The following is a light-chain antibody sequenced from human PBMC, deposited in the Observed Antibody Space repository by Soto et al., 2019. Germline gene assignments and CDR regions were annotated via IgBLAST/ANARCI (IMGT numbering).Light chain of an antibody. Sequence: EIVMTQSPATLSVSRGERATLSCRANQAISSNLAWYQQKPGQAPRLLIYGASTRATGIPDRFSGSGSGTEFTLTISSLQSEDFAVYYCQQRSNWVTFGPGTKVDIK. CDR3: QQRSNWVT. CDR2: GAS. CDR1: QAISSN. J-gene: IGKJ3*01. V-gene: IGKV3-15*01.